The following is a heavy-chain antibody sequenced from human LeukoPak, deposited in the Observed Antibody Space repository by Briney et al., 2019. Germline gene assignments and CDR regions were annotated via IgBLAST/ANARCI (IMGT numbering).Heavy chain of an antibody. CDR2: IWYDGSNK. CDR3: ARDPIVVVPAAIDYYYYYGMDV. Sequence: GGSLRLSCAASGFTFTGYGMHWVRQAPGKGLQWVAVIWYDGSNKYYADSVKGRFTISRDNSKNTLYLQMNSLRAEDTAVYYCARDPIVVVPAAIDYYYYYGMDVWGQGTTVTVSS. J-gene: IGHJ6*02. V-gene: IGHV3-33*01. CDR1: GFTFTGYG. D-gene: IGHD2-2*01.